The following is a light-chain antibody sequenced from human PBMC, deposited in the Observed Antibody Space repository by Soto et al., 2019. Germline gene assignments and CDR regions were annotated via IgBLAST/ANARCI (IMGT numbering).Light chain of an antibody. V-gene: IGKV1-39*01. CDR2: AAS. CDR3: QQSYSSPPT. J-gene: IGKJ1*01. CDR1: QGIRSY. Sequence: DIRMTQSPSSLSAFLGDRVTITCRASQGIRSYLTWYQQKPGRAPKLLIYAASILQSGVPSRFSGSRSGPDFTLTISSLQPEDFATYYCQQSYSSPPTFGQGTKVDIK.